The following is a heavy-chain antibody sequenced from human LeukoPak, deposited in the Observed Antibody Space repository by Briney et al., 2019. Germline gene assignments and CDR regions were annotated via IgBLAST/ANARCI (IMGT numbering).Heavy chain of an antibody. J-gene: IGHJ4*02. CDR1: GFTFNSYA. CDR2: ISGSGGST. D-gene: IGHD6-6*01. CDR3: AVSSIAARPGY. Sequence: PGGSLRLSCAASGFTFNSYAMSWVRQAPGKGMEWVSAISGSGGSTYYADSVKGRFTISRDNSKNTLYLQMNSLRAEDTAVYYCAVSSIAARPGYWGQGTLVTVSS. V-gene: IGHV3-23*01.